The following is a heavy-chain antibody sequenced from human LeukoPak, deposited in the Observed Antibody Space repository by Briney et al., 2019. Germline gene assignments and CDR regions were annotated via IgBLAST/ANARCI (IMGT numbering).Heavy chain of an antibody. CDR2: IYTSGST. V-gene: IGHV4-4*07. CDR3: ARESAAGGDFDY. CDR1: GGSISSYY. Sequence: ADTLSLTCTVSGGSISSYYWSWIRQPAGKGLEWIGRIYTSGSTNYNPSLKSRVTMSVDTSKNEFSLKLSSVTAADTAVYYCARESAAGGDFDYWGQGTLVTV. D-gene: IGHD6-13*01. J-gene: IGHJ4*02.